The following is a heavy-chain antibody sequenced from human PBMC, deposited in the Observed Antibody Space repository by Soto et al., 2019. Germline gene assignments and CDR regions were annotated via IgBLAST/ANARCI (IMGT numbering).Heavy chain of an antibody. Sequence: QLQLQESGPGLVKPSETLSLTCTVSGGSISSSSYYWGWIRQPPGKGLEWIGSIYYSGSTYYNPSLKSRVTISVDTSKNQFSLKLSSVTAADTAVYYCARSLITIVPEAYWGQGTLVTVSS. V-gene: IGHV4-39*01. D-gene: IGHD3-10*01. CDR2: IYYSGST. CDR1: GGSISSSSYY. J-gene: IGHJ4*02. CDR3: ARSLITIVPEAY.